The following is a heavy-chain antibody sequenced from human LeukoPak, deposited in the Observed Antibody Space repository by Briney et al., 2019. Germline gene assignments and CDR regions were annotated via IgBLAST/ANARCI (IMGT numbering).Heavy chain of an antibody. CDR3: ARVGYGDYVHIYFDY. D-gene: IGHD4-17*01. CDR1: GGTFSSYA. Sequence: SVKVSCKASGGTFSSYAISWVRQAPGQGLEWMGGIIPIFGTANYARKFQGRVTITADESTSTAYMELSSLRSEDTAVYYCARVGYGDYVHIYFDYWGQGTLVTVSS. J-gene: IGHJ4*02. CDR2: IIPIFGTA. V-gene: IGHV1-69*13.